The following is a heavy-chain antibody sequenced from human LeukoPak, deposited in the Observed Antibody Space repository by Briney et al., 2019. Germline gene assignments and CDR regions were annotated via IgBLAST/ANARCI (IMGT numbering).Heavy chain of an antibody. CDR1: GGSFSGYY. Sequence: SSETLSLTCAVYGGSFSGYYWSWIRQPPGKGLEWIGEINHSGSTNYNPSLKSRVTISVDTSKNQFSLKLSSVTAADTAVYYCAIRPGITMVRGVIYPWGQGTLVTVSS. D-gene: IGHD3-10*01. CDR2: INHSGST. V-gene: IGHV4-34*01. J-gene: IGHJ5*02. CDR3: AIRPGITMVRGVIYP.